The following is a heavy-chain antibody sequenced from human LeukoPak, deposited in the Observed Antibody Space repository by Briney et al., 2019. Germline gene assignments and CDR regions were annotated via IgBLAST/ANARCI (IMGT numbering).Heavy chain of an antibody. Sequence: SETLSLTCTVSGYSISSGYYWGWIRQPPGKGLEWIGSIYYSGSTYYNPSLKSRVTVSVDTSKNQFSLKLSSVTAADTALYYCARGLVTTTTRFDYWGQGTLVTVSS. D-gene: IGHD3-9*01. CDR1: GYSISSGYY. V-gene: IGHV4-38-2*02. J-gene: IGHJ4*02. CDR2: IYYSGST. CDR3: ARGLVTTTTRFDY.